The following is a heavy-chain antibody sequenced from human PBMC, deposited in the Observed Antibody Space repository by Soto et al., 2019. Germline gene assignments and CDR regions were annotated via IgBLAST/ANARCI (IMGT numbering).Heavy chain of an antibody. D-gene: IGHD2-21*01. J-gene: IGHJ3*02. CDR1: GDSFSSDGYY. V-gene: IGHV4-31*01. CDR3: ASDGEDATEQIEAFDI. Sequence: QVQLQESGPGLVRPSQTLSLTCTVSGDSFSSDGYYWSWIRQHPGKGLEWIGYISYSGNTYYNPAFKIPVPISVAPSKNHFSLRLKSVTAADTAVYFCASDGEDATEQIEAFDIWGLGTVVTVSS. CDR2: ISYSGNT.